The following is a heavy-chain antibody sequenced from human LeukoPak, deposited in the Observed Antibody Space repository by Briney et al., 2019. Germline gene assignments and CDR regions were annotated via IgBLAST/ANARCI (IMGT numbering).Heavy chain of an antibody. CDR2: INPSGGST. V-gene: IGHV1-46*01. CDR1: GYTFTSYG. D-gene: IGHD1-14*01. J-gene: IGHJ6*02. Sequence: GASVKVSCKASGYTFTSYGISWVRQAPGQGLEWMGIINPSGGSTSYAQKFQGRVTMTRDTSTSTVYMELSSLRSEDTAVYYCARSPAYYGMDVWGQGTTVTVSS. CDR3: ARSPAYYGMDV.